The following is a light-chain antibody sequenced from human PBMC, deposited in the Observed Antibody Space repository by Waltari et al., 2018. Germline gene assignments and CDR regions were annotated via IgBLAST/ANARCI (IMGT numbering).Light chain of an antibody. CDR1: QGVSSN. J-gene: IGKJ2*01. CDR3: QQYNNWPPYT. V-gene: IGKV3-15*01. Sequence: ETVMTQSPASLSVSPGERATLSCRASQGVSSNLAWYQQKPGHAPRLLIHGASTRSNGIPDSFSGSGSGTEFSPTISSLQSEDSAVYYCQQYNNWPPYTFGQGTKLEI. CDR2: GAS.